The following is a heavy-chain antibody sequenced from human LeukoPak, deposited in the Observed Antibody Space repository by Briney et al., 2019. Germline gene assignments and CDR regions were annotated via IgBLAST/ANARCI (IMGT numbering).Heavy chain of an antibody. CDR3: AREREVRGVISYGMDV. CDR1: GGSINSSGYY. V-gene: IGHV4-61*08. CDR2: IYYSGST. D-gene: IGHD3-10*01. Sequence: SETLSLTCTVSGGSINSSGYYWGWIRQPPGKGLEWIGYIYYSGSTNYNPSLKSRVTISVDTSKNQFSLKLSSVTAADTAVYYCAREREVRGVISYGMDVWGQGTTVTVSS. J-gene: IGHJ6*02.